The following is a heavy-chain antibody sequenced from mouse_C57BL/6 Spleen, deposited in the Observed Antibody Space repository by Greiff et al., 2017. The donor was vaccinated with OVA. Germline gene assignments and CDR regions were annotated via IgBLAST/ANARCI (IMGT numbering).Heavy chain of an antibody. D-gene: IGHD1-1*01. CDR3: TTIRPYYYGSSHWYFDV. V-gene: IGHV6-3*01. Sequence: EVMLVESGGGLVQPGGSMKLSCVASGFTFSNYWMNWVRQSPEKGLEWVAQIRLKSDNYATHYAESVKGRFTISRDDSKSSVYLQMNNLRAEDTGIYYCTTIRPYYYGSSHWYFDVWGTGTTVTVSS. CDR2: IRLKSDNYAT. J-gene: IGHJ1*03. CDR1: GFTFSNYW.